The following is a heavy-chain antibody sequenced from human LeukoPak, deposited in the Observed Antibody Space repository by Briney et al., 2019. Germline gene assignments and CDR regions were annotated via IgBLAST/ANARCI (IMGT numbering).Heavy chain of an antibody. CDR1: GGPISSYY. Sequence: PSETLSLTCTVSGGPISSYYGSWIRQPAGKGLEWIGRIYTSGSTNYNPSLKSRVTMSVDTSKNQFSLKLSSVTAADTAVYYCARDRVVVVPAAIGWFDPWGQGTLVTVSS. CDR3: ARDRVVVVPAAIGWFDP. J-gene: IGHJ5*02. D-gene: IGHD2-2*01. CDR2: IYTSGST. V-gene: IGHV4-4*07.